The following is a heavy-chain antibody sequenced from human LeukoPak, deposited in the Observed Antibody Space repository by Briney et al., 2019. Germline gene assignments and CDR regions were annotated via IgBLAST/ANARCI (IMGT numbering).Heavy chain of an antibody. J-gene: IGHJ4*02. CDR3: ATSKLQLFPFDY. CDR2: IYYRGGT. D-gene: IGHD3-10*01. Sequence: PSETLSLTCTVSGGSISSYYWSWIRQPPGKGLEWIGNIYYRGGTNYNPSLKGRLTISVDTSKNQFSLKLSSVTAADTAVYYCATSKLQLFPFDYWGQGTLVTVSS. V-gene: IGHV4-59*08. CDR1: GGSISSYY.